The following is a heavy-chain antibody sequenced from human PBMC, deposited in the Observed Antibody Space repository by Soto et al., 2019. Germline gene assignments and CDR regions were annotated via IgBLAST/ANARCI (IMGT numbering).Heavy chain of an antibody. V-gene: IGHV1-18*01. Sequence: QVQLVQSGAEVKKPGASVKVSCKASGYTFTSYGISWVRQAPGQGLEWMGWISAYNGNTNYAQKLQGRVTMTTDTSTSTAYMELRSLRSDDTAVYYCAGVYSGYDYQYYFDYWGQGTLVTVSS. D-gene: IGHD5-12*01. J-gene: IGHJ4*02. CDR3: AGVYSGYDYQYYFDY. CDR2: ISAYNGNT. CDR1: GYTFTSYG.